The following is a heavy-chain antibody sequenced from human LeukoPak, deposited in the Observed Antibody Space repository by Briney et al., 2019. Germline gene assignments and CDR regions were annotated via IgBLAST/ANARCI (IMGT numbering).Heavy chain of an antibody. D-gene: IGHD3-10*01. Sequence: GGALRLSCAASGVTFSGYWMSWVREAPGEGVGWGAHIREVVIEQFYVDSVKGPFIISRDNTKKSLYLQMNSLRGEDTAVYYCASNHNYRFDFWGQATMLTVSS. V-gene: IGHV3-7*01. CDR3: ASNHNYRFDF. J-gene: IGHJ4*02. CDR2: IREVVIEQ. CDR1: GVTFSGYW.